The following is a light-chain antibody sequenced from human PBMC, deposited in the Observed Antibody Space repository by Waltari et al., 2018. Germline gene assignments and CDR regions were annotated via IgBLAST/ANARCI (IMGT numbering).Light chain of an antibody. J-gene: IGLJ1*01. Sequence: QSALTQPASVSGSPGQSITISCTGTTGDAWTYNLVSWYQQHPGKAPKLIIFEGTKRPSGFSNRVFASKSGNTASLTISGLQADDEADYHCCSYVSNTYVFGTGTKVTVL. CDR3: CSYVSNTYV. CDR1: TGDAWTYNL. CDR2: EGT. V-gene: IGLV2-23*01.